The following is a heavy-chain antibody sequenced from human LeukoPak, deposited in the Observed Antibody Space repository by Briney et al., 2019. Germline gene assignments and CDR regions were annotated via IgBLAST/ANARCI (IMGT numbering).Heavy chain of an antibody. CDR1: RFTFSSYG. V-gene: IGHV3-30*18. Sequence: GGSLRLSRAASRFTFSSYGMHWVRQAPAKGLEWVAVISYDGSNKYYADSVKGRFTISRDNSKNTRYLQMNSLRAEDTAVYYCAKDLRMRAIAAAADNWFDPWGQGTLVTVSS. D-gene: IGHD6-13*01. J-gene: IGHJ5*02. CDR3: AKDLRMRAIAAAADNWFDP. CDR2: ISYDGSNK.